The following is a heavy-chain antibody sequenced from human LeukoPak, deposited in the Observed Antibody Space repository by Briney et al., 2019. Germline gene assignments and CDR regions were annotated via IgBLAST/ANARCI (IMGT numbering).Heavy chain of an antibody. CDR2: INPGGRLT. V-gene: IGHV3-74*01. Sequence: QTGGSLRLSCAASGFTFSSFWMHWARQAPGKALVWVSRINPGGRLTTYADSAKGRFTTSRDNAKNTLYLQLNSLTVEDTAVYYWARGVNHNSDYWGQGALVTVSS. CDR3: ARGVNHNSDY. CDR1: GFTFSSFW. J-gene: IGHJ4*02.